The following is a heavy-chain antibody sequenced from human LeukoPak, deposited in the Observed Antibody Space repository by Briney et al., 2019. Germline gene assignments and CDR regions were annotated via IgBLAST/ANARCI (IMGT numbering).Heavy chain of an antibody. J-gene: IGHJ4*02. CDR3: AKEQYSYGYEGSPFDY. CDR1: GFTFSSYG. CDR2: ISYDGSNK. V-gene: IGHV3-30*18. D-gene: IGHD5-18*01. Sequence: GRSLRLSCAASGFTFSSYGMHWVRQAPGKGLEWVAVISYDGSNKYYADSVKGRFTISRDNSKNTLYLQMNSLRAEDTAVYYCAKEQYSYGYEGSPFDYWGQGTLVTVSS.